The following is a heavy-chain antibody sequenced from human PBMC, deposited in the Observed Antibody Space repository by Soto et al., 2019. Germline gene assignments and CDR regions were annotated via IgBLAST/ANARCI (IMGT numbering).Heavy chain of an antibody. CDR2: ISGDSGTI. CDR1: GFMFSSYS. V-gene: IGHV3-48*02. J-gene: IGHJ6*02. CDR3: ARDQPYSGGIGGGYYYGMDV. Sequence: PGGSLRLSCAASGFMFSSYSMNWVRQAPGKGLEWVSYISGDSGTIKYGDAVMGRFTISRDNAKNSLYLQMNSLRDEDTAVYSCARDQPYSGGIGGGYYYGMDVWGQGTTVTVSS. D-gene: IGHD1-26*01.